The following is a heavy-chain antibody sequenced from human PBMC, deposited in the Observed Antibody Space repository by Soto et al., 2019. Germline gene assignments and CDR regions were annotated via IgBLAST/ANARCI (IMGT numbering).Heavy chain of an antibody. V-gene: IGHV3-23*01. CDR2: IGGSGGDT. Sequence: EVQLLASGGGLVQPGGSLRLSCAASGFPFSSYAMSWVRQAPGKGLEWVSAIGGSGGDTFYADSVKGRFTVSRDNAENKLSLKLNSRRVEDTAIYYCARRTWGGRADYWGQGIWVTVSS. J-gene: IGHJ4*02. CDR1: GFPFSSYA. D-gene: IGHD3-16*01. CDR3: ARRTWGGRADY.